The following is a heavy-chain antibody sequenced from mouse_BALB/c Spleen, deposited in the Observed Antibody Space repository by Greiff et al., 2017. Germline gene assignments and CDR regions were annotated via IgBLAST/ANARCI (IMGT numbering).Heavy chain of an antibody. J-gene: IGHJ1*01. CDR1: GFSLSTSGMG. Sequence: QVTLKVSGPGILQPSQTLSLTCSFSGFSLSTSGMGVSWIRQPSGKGLEWLAHIYWDDDKRYNPSLKSRLTISKDTSRHQVFLKITSVDTADTATYYCARRADYANWYFDVWGAGTTVTVSS. CDR3: ARRADYANWYFDV. CDR2: IYWDDDK. D-gene: IGHD2-13*01. V-gene: IGHV8-12*01.